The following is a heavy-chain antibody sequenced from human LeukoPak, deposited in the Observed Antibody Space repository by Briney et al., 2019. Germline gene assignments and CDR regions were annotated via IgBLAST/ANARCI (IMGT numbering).Heavy chain of an antibody. V-gene: IGHV3-48*03. D-gene: IGHD6-19*01. CDR3: ARGGWYVGFDF. Sequence: GGSLRLSCAASGFTFSSYEMNWVRQAPGKGLEWVSYISTSGSNKYYADSVKGRFTISRDNAKNSLYLQMNSLRAEDTAVYHCARGGWYVGFDFWGQGTLVTVSS. CDR1: GFTFSSYE. J-gene: IGHJ4*02. CDR2: ISTSGSNK.